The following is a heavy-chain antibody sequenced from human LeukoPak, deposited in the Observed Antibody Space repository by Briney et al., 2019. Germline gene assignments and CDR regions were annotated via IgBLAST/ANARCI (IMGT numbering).Heavy chain of an antibody. CDR2: INSDGSST. V-gene: IGHV3-74*01. J-gene: IGHJ3*02. CDR3: ARRLWFGELFRAFDI. CDR1: GFTFSSYW. Sequence: GGSLRLSCAASGFTFSSYWMHWVRQAPGKGLVWVSRINSDGSSTSYADSVKGRFTISRDNAKNTLYLQMNSLRAEDTAVYYCARRLWFGELFRAFDIWGQGTMVTVSS. D-gene: IGHD3-10*01.